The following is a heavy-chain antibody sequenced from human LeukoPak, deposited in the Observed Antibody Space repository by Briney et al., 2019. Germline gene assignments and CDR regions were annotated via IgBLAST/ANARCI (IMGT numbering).Heavy chain of an antibody. J-gene: IGHJ4*02. CDR3: AKDPGSGYVSSYFDY. D-gene: IGHD3-3*01. V-gene: IGHV3-30*18. CDR1: GFSFSRYG. CDR2: ISYDGSNK. Sequence: GGSVRLSCAASGFSFSRYGMHWVRQAPGKGLEWVAVISYDGSNKYYADSVKGRFTISRDNSKNTLYLQMNSLRAEDTAVYYCAKDPGSGYVSSYFDYWGQGTLVTVSS.